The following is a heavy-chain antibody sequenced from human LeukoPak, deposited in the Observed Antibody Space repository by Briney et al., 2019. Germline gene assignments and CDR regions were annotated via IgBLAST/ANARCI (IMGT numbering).Heavy chain of an antibody. V-gene: IGHV1-3*01. Sequence: GSSVKVSCKASGYTFTSYAMHWVRQAPGQRLEWMGWINAGTGGTNYAQKFQGRVTMTRDTSISTAYMELSGLRSDDTAVYYCARTIFGREYNYWGQGTLVTVSS. CDR2: INAGTGGT. CDR3: ARTIFGREYNY. J-gene: IGHJ4*02. D-gene: IGHD3-3*01. CDR1: GYTFTSYA.